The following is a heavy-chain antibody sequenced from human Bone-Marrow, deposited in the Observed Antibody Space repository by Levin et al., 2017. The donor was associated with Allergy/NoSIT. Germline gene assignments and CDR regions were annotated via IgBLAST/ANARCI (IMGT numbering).Heavy chain of an antibody. Sequence: GGSLRLSCAASGFTFGNFDMNWVRQVPGKGLEWVSYISTSSRIHYADSVKGRFTISRDNAKNLMYLQMNSLRDQHTAVYYCARERVGWTPPRLDNWGQGTLVIVSS. CDR2: ISTSSRI. CDR1: GFTFGNFD. V-gene: IGHV3-48*02. J-gene: IGHJ4*02. D-gene: IGHD6-19*01. CDR3: ARERVGWTPPRLDN.